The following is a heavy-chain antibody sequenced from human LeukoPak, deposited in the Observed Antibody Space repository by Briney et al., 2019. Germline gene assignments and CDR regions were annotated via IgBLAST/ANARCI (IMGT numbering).Heavy chain of an antibody. CDR3: AREVCSSTSCSGFDP. V-gene: IGHV4-30-2*01. CDR2: IYHSGST. Sequence: SETLSLTCTVSGGSISSSSYYWGWLRQPPGKGLEWIGYIYHSGSTYYNPSLKSRVTISVDRSKNQFSLKLSSVTAADTAVYYCAREVCSSTSCSGFDPWGQGTLVTVSS. CDR1: GGSISSSSYY. J-gene: IGHJ5*02. D-gene: IGHD2-2*01.